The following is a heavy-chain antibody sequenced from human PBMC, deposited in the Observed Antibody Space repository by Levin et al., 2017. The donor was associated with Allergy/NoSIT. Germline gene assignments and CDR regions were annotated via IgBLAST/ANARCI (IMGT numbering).Heavy chain of an antibody. CDR2: ISYDGSNK. V-gene: IGHV3-30*18. CDR3: AKERGYSGDDATFDY. CDR1: GFTFSSYG. J-gene: IGHJ4*02. Sequence: PGGSLRLSCAASGFTFSSYGMHWVRQAPGKGLEWVAVISYDGSNKYYADSVKGRFTISRDNSKNTLYLQMNSLRAEDTAVYYCAKERGYSGDDATFDYWGQGTLVTVSS. D-gene: IGHD5-12*01.